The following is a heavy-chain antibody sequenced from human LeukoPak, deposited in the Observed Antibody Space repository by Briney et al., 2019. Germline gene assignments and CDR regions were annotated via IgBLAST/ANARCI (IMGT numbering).Heavy chain of an antibody. J-gene: IGHJ4*02. CDR2: IYHSGST. D-gene: IGHD6-13*01. V-gene: IGHV4-38-2*02. CDR1: GGSISSYY. Sequence: SETLSLTCTVSGGSISSYYWSWIRQPPGKGLEWIGSIYHSGSTYYNPSLKSRVTISVDTSKNQFSLKLSSVTAADTAVYYCARDGPSRQQLVHGYWGQGTLVTVSS. CDR3: ARDGPSRQQLVHGY.